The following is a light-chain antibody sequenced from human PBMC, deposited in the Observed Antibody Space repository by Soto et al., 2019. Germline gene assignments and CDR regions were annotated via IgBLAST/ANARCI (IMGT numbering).Light chain of an antibody. J-gene: IGLJ2*01. Sequence: QSALTQPASVSGSRGQSITISCTGTSSDVGGYNSVSWYQQHPGKAPKLIIYGNSNRPSGVPDRISGSKSDTSASLVITGLQAEDEGDYYCQYCDVSLTGCLFGGGTKLTVL. CDR2: GNS. V-gene: IGLV2-14*03. CDR1: SSDVGGYNS. CDR3: QYCDVSLTGCL.